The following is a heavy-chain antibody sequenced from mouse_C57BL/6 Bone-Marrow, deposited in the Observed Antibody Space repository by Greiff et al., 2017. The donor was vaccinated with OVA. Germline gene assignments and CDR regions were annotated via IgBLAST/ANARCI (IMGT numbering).Heavy chain of an antibody. CDR1: GFTFTNSY. D-gene: IGHD1-1*01. Sequence: EVQLQESVAELVRPGASVKLSCTASGFTFTNSYMHWVKQSPEQGLEWIGRIDPANGNTNYAPKFQGKATITADTSSNTAYLQLSSLTSEDTAIYYCAGDYYGAVDYWGQGTTLTVSS. J-gene: IGHJ2*01. V-gene: IGHV14-3*01. CDR3: AGDYYGAVDY. CDR2: IDPANGNT.